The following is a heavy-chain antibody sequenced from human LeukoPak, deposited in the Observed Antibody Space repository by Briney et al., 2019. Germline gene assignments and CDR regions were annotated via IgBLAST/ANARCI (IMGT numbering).Heavy chain of an antibody. CDR1: GFTFSSYA. J-gene: IGHJ4*02. D-gene: IGHD6-19*01. V-gene: IGHV3-30*04. Sequence: GGSLRLSCAASGFTFSSYAMHWVRQAPGKGLEWVAVISYDGSNKYYADSVKGRFTISRDNSKNTLYLQMNSLRAEDTAVYYCARDPGGYSSGWYPYFDYWGQGTLVTVSS. CDR2: ISYDGSNK. CDR3: ARDPGGYSSGWYPYFDY.